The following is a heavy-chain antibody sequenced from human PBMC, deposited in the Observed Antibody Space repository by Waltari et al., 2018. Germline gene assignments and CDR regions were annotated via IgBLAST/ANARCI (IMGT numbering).Heavy chain of an antibody. D-gene: IGHD3-10*01. CDR2: ISPGGDTI. Sequence: EVQLVESGGGLVQPGGSLRLSCAVPGFTFRGYSLNWVRQSPGKGLEWVSYISPGGDTIYYADSVKGRFTISRDSARNSLYLQMNSLRAEDTAVYYCARIRGVSGSYYSDFWGQGTLVTVSS. V-gene: IGHV3-48*04. CDR3: ARIRGVSGSYYSDF. J-gene: IGHJ4*02. CDR1: GFTFRGYS.